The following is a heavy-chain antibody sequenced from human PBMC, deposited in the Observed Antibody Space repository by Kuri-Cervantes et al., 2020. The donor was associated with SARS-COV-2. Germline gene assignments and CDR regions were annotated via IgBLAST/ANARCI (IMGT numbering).Heavy chain of an antibody. CDR3: ARGEVEVRGVSLFDY. D-gene: IGHD3-10*01. CDR2: IYYSGST. CDR1: GGSISSSSYY. J-gene: IGHJ4*02. V-gene: IGHV4-39*01. Sequence: SETLSLTCTVSGGSISSSSYYWGWIRQPPGKGLEWIGSIYYSGSTYYNPSLKSRVTISVDTSKNQFSLKLSSVTAADTAVYYCARGEVEVRGVSLFDYWGQGTPVTVSS.